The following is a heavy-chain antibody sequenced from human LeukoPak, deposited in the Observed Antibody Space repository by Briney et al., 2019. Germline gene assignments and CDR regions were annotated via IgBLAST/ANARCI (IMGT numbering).Heavy chain of an antibody. CDR2: IAYDGSRA. J-gene: IGHJ4*02. CDR1: GFSVSSNY. CDR3: TRYNNDHFDY. Sequence: GGSLRLSCAASGFSVSSNYISWVRQAPGKGLEWVAVIAYDGSRAFYADSVKGRFAISRDNSKNTMSVQMDDLRAEDTAVYYCTRYNNDHFDYWGQGTLVTVSS. V-gene: IGHV3-33*08. D-gene: IGHD1-14*01.